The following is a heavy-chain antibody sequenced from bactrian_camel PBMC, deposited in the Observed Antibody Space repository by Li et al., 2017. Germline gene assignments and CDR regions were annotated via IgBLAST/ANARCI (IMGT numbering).Heavy chain of an antibody. Sequence: HVQLVESGGGSVQTGGSLRLSCAVSEDTSGPYCMGWFRQVPGKEREGVAGIHPRATTQYYADSVKGRFTISRDNAKNTLFLEMNSLKPEDTAMYYCAAQRWRRRSKWDEDDYRHWGQGTQVTVS. D-gene: IGHD2*01. J-gene: IGHJ4*01. CDR3: AAQRWRRRSKWDEDDYRH. CDR1: EDTSGPYC. V-gene: IGHV3S55*01. CDR2: IHPRATTQ.